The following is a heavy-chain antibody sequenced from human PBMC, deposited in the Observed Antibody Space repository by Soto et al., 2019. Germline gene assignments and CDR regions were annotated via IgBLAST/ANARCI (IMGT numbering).Heavy chain of an antibody. CDR3: ARMGATGEAFDI. Sequence: EVQLVESGGGLVQPGGSLRLSCAASGFTFSSNWMTWVRQAPGKGLEWVATIKQDGSEKYYVDSVKGRFTISRDNAKNSLYLQMNSLRIEDTAVYYCARMGATGEAFDIWGQGTMVTVSS. CDR1: GFTFSSNW. J-gene: IGHJ3*02. V-gene: IGHV3-7*01. D-gene: IGHD1-26*01. CDR2: IKQDGSEK.